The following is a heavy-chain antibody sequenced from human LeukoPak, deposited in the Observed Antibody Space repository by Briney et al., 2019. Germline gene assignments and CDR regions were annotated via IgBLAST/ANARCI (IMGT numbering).Heavy chain of an antibody. CDR3: ARAGGYDFWSGYSPYYYYGMDV. J-gene: IGHJ6*02. CDR1: GGSISSGGYY. CDR2: IYYSGST. Sequence: SETLSLTCTVSGGSISSGGYYWSWIRQHPGKGLEWIGYIYYSGSTYYNPSLKSRVTISVDTSKNQFSLKLSSVTAADTAVYYCARAGGYDFWSGYSPYYYYGMDVWGQGTTVTVSS. D-gene: IGHD3-3*01. V-gene: IGHV4-31*03.